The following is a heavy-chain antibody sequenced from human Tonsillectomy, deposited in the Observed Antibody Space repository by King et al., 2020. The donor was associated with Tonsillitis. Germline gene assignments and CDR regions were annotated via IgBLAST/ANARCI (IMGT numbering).Heavy chain of an antibody. Sequence: MQLQESGPGLVKPSETLSLTCAVSGYSISSGYYWGWIRQPPGKGLEWIGSIYHSAITYYNPSLKSRVTISVDTSKNQFSLKLSSVTAADTAVYYCARDQPADIAVADFGFDYWGQGTLVTVSS. CDR3: ARDQPADIAVADFGFDY. V-gene: IGHV4-38-2*02. CDR1: GYSISSGYY. D-gene: IGHD6-19*01. CDR2: IYHSAIT. J-gene: IGHJ4*02.